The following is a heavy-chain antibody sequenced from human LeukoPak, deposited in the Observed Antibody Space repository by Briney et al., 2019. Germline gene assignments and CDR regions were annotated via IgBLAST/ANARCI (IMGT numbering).Heavy chain of an antibody. D-gene: IGHD1-26*01. Sequence: ASVKVSCKASGYTFTGYYLHWVRQAPGQGLEWMGWIYPKTGGTSYAQRFQGRVTMTRDTSISTAYMELIGLRSDDTAVYYCAGPWDQVGFDPWGQGTLVSVSS. CDR1: GYTFTGYY. CDR2: IYPKTGGT. V-gene: IGHV1-2*02. CDR3: AGPWDQVGFDP. J-gene: IGHJ5*02.